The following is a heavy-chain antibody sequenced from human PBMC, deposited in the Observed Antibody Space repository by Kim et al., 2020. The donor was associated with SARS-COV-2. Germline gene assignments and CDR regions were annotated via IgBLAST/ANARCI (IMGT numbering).Heavy chain of an antibody. CDR2: IDQDGRDT. CDR1: GFMFSSAW. J-gene: IGHJ2*01. V-gene: IGHV3-7*01. Sequence: GGSLRLSCAASGFMFSSAWMTWVRQVPGKGLEWLAHIDQDGRDTYYVDSVKGRFIISRDNAEKSLFLQLNNLGVEDTALYYCARDLSTAGARFDLCGRGT. CDR3: ARDLSTAGARFDL. D-gene: IGHD3-16*02.